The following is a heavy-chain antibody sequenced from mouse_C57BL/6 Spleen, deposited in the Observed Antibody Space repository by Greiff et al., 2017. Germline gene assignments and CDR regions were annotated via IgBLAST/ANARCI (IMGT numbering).Heavy chain of an antibody. CDR1: EYEFPSHD. CDR3: ARHGGSYDYDFNWYFDV. CDR2: INSDGGSN. Sequence: EVQRVESGGGLVQPGESLKLSCESNEYEFPSHDMYWVRKTPEQRLELVAAINSDGGSNYYPDTMERRFIISRDNTNKTLYLQMSSLRSEDTALYYCARHGGSYDYDFNWYFDVWGTGTTVTVSS. D-gene: IGHD2-4*01. V-gene: IGHV5-2*01. J-gene: IGHJ1*03.